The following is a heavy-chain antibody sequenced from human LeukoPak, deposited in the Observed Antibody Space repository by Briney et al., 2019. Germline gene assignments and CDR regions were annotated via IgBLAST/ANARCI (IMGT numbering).Heavy chain of an antibody. CDR1: GYTFTSYA. CDR2: ISAYNGNT. J-gene: IGHJ4*02. Sequence: ASVKVSCKASGYTFTSYAITWVRQAPGQGLEWMGWISAYNGNTNYAQKLQGRVTMTTDTSTSTAYMELRSLRSDDTAVYYCARDYGTGSYSDFGYWAREPWSPSPQ. CDR3: ARDYGTGSYSDFGY. D-gene: IGHD1-26*01. V-gene: IGHV1-18*01.